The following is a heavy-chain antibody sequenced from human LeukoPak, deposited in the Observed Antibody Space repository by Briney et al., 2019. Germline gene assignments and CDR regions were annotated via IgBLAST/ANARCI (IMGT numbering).Heavy chain of an antibody. Sequence: ASVKVSCTASGYSFTGYFIHWVRQAPGQGLERMGCIDPNSGETKYAQKFQGRVSMPRDTSTRTAYMELSRLRSDDTAVYFWARSGSTGYSLDYWGQGTLVTVSS. CDR1: GYSFTGYF. CDR3: ARSGSTGYSLDY. D-gene: IGHD3-22*01. CDR2: IDPNSGET. J-gene: IGHJ4*02. V-gene: IGHV1-2*02.